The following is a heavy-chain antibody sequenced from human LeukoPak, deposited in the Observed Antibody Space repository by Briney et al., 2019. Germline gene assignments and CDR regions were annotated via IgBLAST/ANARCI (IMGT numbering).Heavy chain of an antibody. CDR2: IYYSGST. Sequence: PSETLSLTCTVSGDSISSSSYYWGWIRQPPGKGLEWIGIIYYSGSTYYNPSLKRRVTISVDTSKNHFSLKLSSVTAADTAVYYCARRSYDSSGYYGDAFDIWGQGTMVTVSS. D-gene: IGHD3-22*01. CDR1: GDSISSSSYY. J-gene: IGHJ3*02. V-gene: IGHV4-39*02. CDR3: ARRSYDSSGYYGDAFDI.